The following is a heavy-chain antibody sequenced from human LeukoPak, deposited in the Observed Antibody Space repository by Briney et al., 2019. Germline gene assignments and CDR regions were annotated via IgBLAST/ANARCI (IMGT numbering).Heavy chain of an antibody. V-gene: IGHV1-46*01. Sequence: ASVKVSCKASGGTFSSYAISWVRQAPGQGLEWMGMIYPRDGSTSYAQKFQGRVTVTRDTSTSTVHVELSGLRSEDTAVYYCARDQEGFDYWGQGTLVTVSS. CDR1: GGTFSSYA. CDR2: IYPRDGST. CDR3: ARDQEGFDY. J-gene: IGHJ4*02.